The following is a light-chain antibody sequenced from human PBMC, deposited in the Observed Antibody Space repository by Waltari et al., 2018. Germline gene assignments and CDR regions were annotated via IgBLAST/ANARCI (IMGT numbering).Light chain of an antibody. V-gene: IGKV2-28*01. CDR3: MQALQTWT. CDR1: QSLLHNNGFNY. Sequence: DIVMTQSPLSLSVTPGEPASISCRSSQSLLHNNGFNYLDWYLQKPGQSPQLLIYLGSHRASGVPDRFSSSGSGTDFTLRITRVEAEDVGVYYCMQALQTWTFGQGTKVEIK. CDR2: LGS. J-gene: IGKJ1*01.